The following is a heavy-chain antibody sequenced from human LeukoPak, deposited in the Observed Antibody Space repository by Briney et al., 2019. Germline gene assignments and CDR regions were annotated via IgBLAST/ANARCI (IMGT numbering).Heavy chain of an antibody. D-gene: IGHD3-3*01. V-gene: IGHV3-23*01. CDR2: ISGSGGST. CDR1: GFTFSSYG. CDR3: AKYGTIFGVNDY. Sequence: GGSLRLSCAASGFTFSSYGMHWVRQAPGKGLEWVSAISGSGGSTYYADPVKGRFTISRDNSKNTLYLQMNSLRAEDTAVYYCAKYGTIFGVNDYWGQGTLVTVSS. J-gene: IGHJ4*02.